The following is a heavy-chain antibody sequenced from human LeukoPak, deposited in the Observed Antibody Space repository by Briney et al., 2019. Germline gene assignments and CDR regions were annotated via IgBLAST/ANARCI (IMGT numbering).Heavy chain of an antibody. Sequence: GGSLRLSCAASGFTFSSYSMNWVRQAPGKGLEWVSYISSSSSTIYYADSVKGRFTISRDNAKNSLYLQMNSLRAEDTAVYYCAVVSAAIHPDAFDIWGQGTMVTVSS. V-gene: IGHV3-48*01. CDR1: GFTFSSYS. CDR3: AVVSAAIHPDAFDI. J-gene: IGHJ3*02. CDR2: ISSSSSTI. D-gene: IGHD2-2*01.